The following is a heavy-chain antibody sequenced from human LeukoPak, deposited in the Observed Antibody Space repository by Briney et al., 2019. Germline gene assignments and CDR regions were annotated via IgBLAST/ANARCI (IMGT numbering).Heavy chain of an antibody. Sequence: GGSLRLSCTASGFTFSSYWMHWVRQAPGKGLVWVSRISGDGSSTTYADSVKGRFTISRDNAKNTLYLQMNSLRAEDTAVYYCARAMDVWGQGTTVTVSS. CDR3: ARAMDV. J-gene: IGHJ6*02. CDR2: ISGDGSST. CDR1: GFTFSSYW. V-gene: IGHV3-74*01.